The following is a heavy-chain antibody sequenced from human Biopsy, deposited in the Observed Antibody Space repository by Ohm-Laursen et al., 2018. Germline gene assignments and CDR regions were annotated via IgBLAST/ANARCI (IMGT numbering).Heavy chain of an antibody. CDR3: ARRGSGGWSLDH. D-gene: IGHD2-15*01. V-gene: IGHV4-38-2*01. CDR1: GYSISTGYY. J-gene: IGHJ4*02. CDR2: IFHTGTT. Sequence: GTLSLTCAVSGYSISTGYYWGWIRQPPGKGLEWIGSIFHTGTTYYNPSLKSRVTISVDTSKNQFSLKLISVTAADTAVYYCARRGSGGWSLDHWGQGTLVTVSS.